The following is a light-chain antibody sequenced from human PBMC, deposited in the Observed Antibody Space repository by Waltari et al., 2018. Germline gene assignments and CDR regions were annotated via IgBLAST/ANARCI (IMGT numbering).Light chain of an antibody. CDR1: SSTFGSNY. V-gene: IGLV1-47*01. CDR2: RNN. Sequence: QSVLTQPPSASGAPGQRVTISCSGSSSTFGSNYVYWYQQLPGTAPKLLIYRNNQRPSGVPDRFSGSKSGTSASLAISGLRSEDEADYYCAAWDDSLSGVVFGGGTKLTVL. CDR3: AAWDDSLSGVV. J-gene: IGLJ2*01.